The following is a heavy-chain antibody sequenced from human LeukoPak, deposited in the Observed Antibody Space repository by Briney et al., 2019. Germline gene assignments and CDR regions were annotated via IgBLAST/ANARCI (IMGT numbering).Heavy chain of an antibody. CDR3: AKDHSSYDILTGYPLT. D-gene: IGHD3-9*01. J-gene: IGHJ5*02. V-gene: IGHV3-23*01. CDR2: INNSGDST. CDR1: GFTFSSFA. Sequence: PGGSLRLSCAASGFTFSSFAMTWVRQAPGKGLEWVSTINNSGDSTYYGDSVKGRFTISRDNSKNTLYLQMNSLKAEDTAVYYWAKDHSSYDILTGYPLTWGQGTLVTVSS.